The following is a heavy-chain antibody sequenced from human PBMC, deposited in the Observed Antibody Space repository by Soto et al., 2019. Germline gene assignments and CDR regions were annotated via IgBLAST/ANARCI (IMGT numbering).Heavy chain of an antibody. D-gene: IGHD3-3*01. CDR1: GYTFTSYY. CDR3: ARDVRIMIFGVVIIPNHRDYGMDV. Sequence: ASVKVSCKASGYTFTSYYMHWVRQAPGQGLEWMGIINPSGGSTSYAQKFQGRVTMTRDTSTSTVYMELSSLRSEDTAVYYCARDVRIMIFGVVIIPNHRDYGMDVWGQGTTVTVSS. J-gene: IGHJ6*02. CDR2: INPSGGST. V-gene: IGHV1-46*01.